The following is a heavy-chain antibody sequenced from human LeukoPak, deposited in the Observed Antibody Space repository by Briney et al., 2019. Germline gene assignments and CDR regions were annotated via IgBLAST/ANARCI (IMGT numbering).Heavy chain of an antibody. J-gene: IGHJ4*02. V-gene: IGHV3-23*01. D-gene: IGHD1-26*01. Sequence: GGSLRLSCAASGFTFSDYAMSWVRQAPEKGLEWVSTISHVGGTYYADSVRGRFTISRDDSKNMVYLQMDSLRAEDTAVYYCAKDTRYSGSYYFVFDYWGQGTLVTVSS. CDR2: ISHVGGT. CDR3: AKDTRYSGSYYFVFDY. CDR1: GFTFSDYA.